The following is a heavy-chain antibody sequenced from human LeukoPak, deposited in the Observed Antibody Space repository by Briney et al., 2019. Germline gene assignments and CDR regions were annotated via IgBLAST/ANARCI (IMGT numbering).Heavy chain of an antibody. CDR1: GFTFSSYA. CDR3: AKDLGDGSGSYYKKVYYYYGMDV. D-gene: IGHD3-10*01. CDR2: ISGSGGST. V-gene: IGHV3-23*01. J-gene: IGHJ6*02. Sequence: GGSLRLSCAASGFTFSSYAMSWVRQAPGKGLEWVSAISGSGGSTYYADSVKGRFTISRDNSKNTLYLQMNSLRAEDTVVYYCAKDLGDGSGSYYKKVYYYYGMDVWGQGTTVTVSS.